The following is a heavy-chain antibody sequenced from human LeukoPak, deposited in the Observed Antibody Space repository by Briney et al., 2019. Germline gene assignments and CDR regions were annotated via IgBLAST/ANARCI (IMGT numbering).Heavy chain of an antibody. CDR2: VSPDGTNT. V-gene: IGHV3-74*01. CDR1: GFTFSSSW. D-gene: IGHD1-26*01. Sequence: GGSLRLSCVASGFTFSSSWMHWVRQAPEKGLVWVSHVSPDGTNTAYADSVKGRFTISRDNAKNTLYLQMNSLRAEDTAVYYCSSFLMGAPNWGQGTLVTVSS. CDR3: SSFLMGAPN. J-gene: IGHJ4*02.